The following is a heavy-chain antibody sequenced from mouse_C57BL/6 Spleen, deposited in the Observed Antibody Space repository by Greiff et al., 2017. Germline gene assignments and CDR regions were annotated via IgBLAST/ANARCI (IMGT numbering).Heavy chain of an antibody. J-gene: IGHJ4*01. Sequence: QVQLQQSGAELVKPGASVKMSCKASGYTFTSYWITWVKQRPGQGLEWIGDIYPGSGSTNYNEKFKSKATLTVDTSSSTAYMQLSSLTSEDSAVYYCARHDGYYPYAMDYWGQGTSVSVSS. CDR1: GYTFTSYW. D-gene: IGHD2-3*01. CDR2: IYPGSGST. V-gene: IGHV1-55*01. CDR3: ARHDGYYPYAMDY.